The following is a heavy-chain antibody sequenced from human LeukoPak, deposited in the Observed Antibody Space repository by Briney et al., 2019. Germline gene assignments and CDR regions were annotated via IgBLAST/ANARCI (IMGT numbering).Heavy chain of an antibody. D-gene: IGHD2-15*01. J-gene: IGHJ4*02. CDR1: GFTFSSYS. CDR2: ISSSSSYI. Sequence: KPGGSPRLSCAASGFTFSSYSMNWVRQAPGKGLEWVSSISSSSSYIYYADSVKGRFTISRDNAKNSLYLQMNSLRAEDTAVYYCAKARIGFLYYFDYWGQGTLVTVSS. CDR3: AKARIGFLYYFDY. V-gene: IGHV3-21*04.